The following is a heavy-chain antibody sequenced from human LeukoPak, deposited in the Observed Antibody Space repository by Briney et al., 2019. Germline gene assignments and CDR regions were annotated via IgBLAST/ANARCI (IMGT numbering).Heavy chain of an antibody. D-gene: IGHD3-22*01. V-gene: IGHV4-39*01. CDR1: GGSTSSSSYY. CDR3: AMETVITTLDY. CDR2: IYYSGST. Sequence: SETLSLTCTVSGGSTSSSSYYWGWIRQPPGKGLEWIGSIYYSGSTYYNPSLKSRVTISVDTSKNQFSLKLSSVTAADTAVYYCAMETVITTLDYWGQGTLVTVSS. J-gene: IGHJ4*02.